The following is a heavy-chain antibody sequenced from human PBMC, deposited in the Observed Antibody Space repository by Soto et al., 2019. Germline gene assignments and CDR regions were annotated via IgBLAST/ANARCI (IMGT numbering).Heavy chain of an antibody. D-gene: IGHD2-15*01. CDR3: ARAPGDSSGGSCYSPFYYGLDV. J-gene: IGHJ6*02. V-gene: IGHV1-69*01. CDR2: IIPIFGTA. CDR1: GGTFSSYA. Sequence: QVQLVQSGAEVKKPGSSVKVSCKASGGTFSSYAISWVRQAPGQGLDWMGGIIPIFGTANYAQQFQGIVTITADESTSTAYMDMSSLSSADTAVYYCARAPGDSSGGSCYSPFYYGLDVWGQGTKVTVSS.